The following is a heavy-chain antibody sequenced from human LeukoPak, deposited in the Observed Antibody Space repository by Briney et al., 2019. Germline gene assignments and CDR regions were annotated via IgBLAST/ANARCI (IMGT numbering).Heavy chain of an antibody. CDR3: ARPPAPGTNAPFDY. CDR1: GGTFSSYA. Sequence: ASVKVSCKASGGTFSSYAISWVRQAPGQGLEWMGGIIPIFGTANYAQKFQGRVTITADESTSTAYMELSSLRSEDTAVYYCARPPAPGTNAPFDYWGQGTLVTVSS. CDR2: IIPIFGTA. J-gene: IGHJ4*02. D-gene: IGHD1-1*01. V-gene: IGHV1-69*13.